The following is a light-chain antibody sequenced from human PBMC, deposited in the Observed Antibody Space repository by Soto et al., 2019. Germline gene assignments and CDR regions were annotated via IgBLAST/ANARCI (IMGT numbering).Light chain of an antibody. CDR1: SSDVGGYNY. J-gene: IGLJ3*02. CDR3: AAWDDSLNGPWV. Sequence: QSALTQPASVSGSPGQSITISCTGASSDVGGYNYVSWYLQRPGKAPKVMIFEVSNRRSGVSNRFSGSKSGNTASLTISGLQAEDEADYYCAAWDDSLNGPWVFGGGTQLTVL. V-gene: IGLV2-14*01. CDR2: EVS.